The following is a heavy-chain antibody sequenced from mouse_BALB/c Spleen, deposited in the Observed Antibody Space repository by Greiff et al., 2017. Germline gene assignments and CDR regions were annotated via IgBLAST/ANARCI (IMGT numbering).Heavy chain of an antibody. CDR2: IWGDGST. CDR3: ARDQDGYWFAY. V-gene: IGHV2-6-7*01. Sequence: VQLVESGPGLVQPSQSLSITCTVSGFSLTSYGVNWVRQPPGKGLEWLGMIWGDGSTDYNSALKSRLSISKDNSKSQVFLKMNSLQTDDTARYYCARDQDGYWFAYWGQGTLVTVSA. J-gene: IGHJ3*01. D-gene: IGHD1-2*01. CDR1: GFSLTSYG.